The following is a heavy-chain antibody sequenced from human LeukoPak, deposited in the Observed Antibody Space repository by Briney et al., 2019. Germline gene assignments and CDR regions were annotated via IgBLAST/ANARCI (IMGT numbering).Heavy chain of an antibody. J-gene: IGHJ3*02. CDR2: INPNSGGT. CDR1: EYTFTGYY. CDR3: ARDGITILGVVTPGAFDI. V-gene: IGHV1-2*02. D-gene: IGHD3-3*01. Sequence: ASVKVSCEASEYTFTGYYMHWVRQSPGQGLEWMRWINPNSGGTNYAQKFQGRVTMTRDTSISTAYMELSRLRSDDTAVYYCARDGITILGVVTPGAFDIWGQGTMVTVSS.